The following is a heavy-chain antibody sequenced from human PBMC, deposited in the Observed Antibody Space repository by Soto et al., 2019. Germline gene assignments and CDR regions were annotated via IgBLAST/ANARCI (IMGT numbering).Heavy chain of an antibody. J-gene: IGHJ6*03. CDR3: ARIRRYYYMDV. D-gene: IGHD3-10*01. Sequence: PSXTRSLTCTVSGGSIGSSSYYWGWIRQPPGKGLDWMPXIYYTXSTYYNPSHKXXVTISVDXXKNQFSLEMSSVTAADTAVYYCARIRRYYYMDVWGKGTTVTVSS. V-gene: IGHV4-39*01. CDR1: GGSIGSSSYY. CDR2: IYYTXST.